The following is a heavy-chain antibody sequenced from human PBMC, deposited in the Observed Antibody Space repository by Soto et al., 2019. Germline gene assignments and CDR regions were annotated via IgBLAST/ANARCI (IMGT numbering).Heavy chain of an antibody. V-gene: IGHV1-3*01. J-gene: IGHJ4*02. Sequence: QVQLVQSGAEVKKPGASVKVSCKASGYTFTSYAMHWVRQAPGQGLEWMGWINAGNGNTKYSQKFQGRVTITRDTSASTPYMELSSLRSEDTAVYYCARDLPPIDYRGQGTLVTVSS. CDR2: INAGNGNT. CDR1: GYTFTSYA. CDR3: ARDLPPIDY.